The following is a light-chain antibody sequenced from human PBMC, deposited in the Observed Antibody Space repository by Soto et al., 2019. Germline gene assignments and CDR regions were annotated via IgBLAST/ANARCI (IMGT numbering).Light chain of an antibody. J-gene: IGKJ1*01. CDR1: QSIRSY. CDR3: QHSYSATLWT. V-gene: IGKV1-39*01. CDR2: DAS. Sequence: IRRRISQSIRSYLNWVQQKPGKAPKLLIYDASSLQTGVPSRFSGSGSGTDFSLDISRLQREDCATYHWQHSYSATLWTWGEGTKVDIK.